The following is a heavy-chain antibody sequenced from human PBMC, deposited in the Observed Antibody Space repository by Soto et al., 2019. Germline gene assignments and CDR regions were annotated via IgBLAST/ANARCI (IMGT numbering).Heavy chain of an antibody. V-gene: IGHV3-21*01. CDR3: TRDEGGSYDSWFHP. Sequence: EVQVVESGGGLVKPGGSLTLSCNFTFSLYSMIWVRQAPGKGLEWVASISSAAAYIKYADSVQGRFTISRDNAKISVSLQMSSLRVEDTAVYFCTRDEGGSYDSWFHPWGQGTQVTVSA. CDR1: TFSLYS. D-gene: IGHD1-26*01. J-gene: IGHJ5*02. CDR2: ISSAAAYI.